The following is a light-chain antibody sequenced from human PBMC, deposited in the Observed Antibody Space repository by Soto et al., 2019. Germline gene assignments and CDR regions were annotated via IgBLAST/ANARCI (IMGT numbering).Light chain of an antibody. J-gene: IGLJ1*01. V-gene: IGLV2-14*02. CDR2: EGS. CDR3: SSYTSGSTYV. Sequence: QSALTQPASVSGSPGQSITISCTGTSSDVASYDLVSWYQKHPGKAPKLMIYEGSKRPSGVSNRFSGSKSGNTASLTISGLQAEDEADYYCSSYTSGSTYVFGTGTKLTVL. CDR1: SSDVASYDL.